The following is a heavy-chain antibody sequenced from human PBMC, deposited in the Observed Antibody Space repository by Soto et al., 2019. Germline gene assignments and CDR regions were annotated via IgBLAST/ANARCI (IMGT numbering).Heavy chain of an antibody. CDR3: AKAAATFGDKYYYMEV. J-gene: IGHJ6*03. CDR2: ISGNGGNT. V-gene: IGHV3-23*01. D-gene: IGHD3-16*01. Sequence: EVQLLESGGTLVQPGGSLRLFCAASGFTFSSYAILWVRQAPGQGLEWVSTISGNGGNTFYADSVKGRFTVSRDNSKITEILQMNSLRADDTALYYCAKAAATFGDKYYYMEVWGKGTTVTVSS. CDR1: GFTFSSYA.